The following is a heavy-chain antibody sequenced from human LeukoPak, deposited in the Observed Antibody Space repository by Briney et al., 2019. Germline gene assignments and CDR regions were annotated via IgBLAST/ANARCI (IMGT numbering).Heavy chain of an antibody. J-gene: IGHJ4*02. Sequence: GSLRLSCAASGFTFSSYWMSWVRQAPGKGLEWVANIKQDGSEKYYVDSVKGRFTISRDNAKNSLYLQMNSLRAEDTAVYYCARVGIVVVITYLDYWGQGTLVTVSS. V-gene: IGHV3-7*01. CDR2: IKQDGSEK. CDR3: ARVGIVVVITYLDY. D-gene: IGHD3-22*01. CDR1: GFTFSSYW.